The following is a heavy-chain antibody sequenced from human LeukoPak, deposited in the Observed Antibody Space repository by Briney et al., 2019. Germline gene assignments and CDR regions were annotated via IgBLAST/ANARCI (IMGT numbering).Heavy chain of an antibody. CDR2: IYYSGST. D-gene: IGHD2-2*01. CDR1: GGSISSSSYY. V-gene: IGHV4-39*07. Sequence: SETLSLTCTVSGGSISSSSYYWGWIRQPPGKGLEWIGSIYYSGSTYYNPSLKSRVTMSVDTSKNQFSLKLSSVTAADTAVYYCAREYCSSTSCFHYNYYYYMDVWGKGTTVTVSS. CDR3: AREYCSSTSCFHYNYYYYMDV. J-gene: IGHJ6*03.